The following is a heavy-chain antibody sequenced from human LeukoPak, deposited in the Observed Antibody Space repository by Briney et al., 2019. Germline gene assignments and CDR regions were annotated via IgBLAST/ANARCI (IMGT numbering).Heavy chain of an antibody. CDR2: IYYSGST. Sequence: PPETLSLTCTVSGGSISSYYWSWIRQPPGKGLQWVGYIYYSGSTNFNPSLKSRFTISVDPSKTKFSLKLSSVTAADPAVYYCARELGPIVGTIYYFDGGGQGTLVTAS. CDR1: GGSISSYY. V-gene: IGHV4-59*01. D-gene: IGHD1-26*01. CDR3: ARELGPIVGTIYYFDG. J-gene: IGHJ4*02.